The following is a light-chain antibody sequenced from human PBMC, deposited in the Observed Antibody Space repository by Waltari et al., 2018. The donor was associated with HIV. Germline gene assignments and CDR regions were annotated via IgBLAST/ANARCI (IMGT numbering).Light chain of an antibody. CDR3: QQYNSIPT. CDR2: WAS. CDR1: QSVLRSSNNKNS. V-gene: IGKV4-1*01. J-gene: IGKJ1*01. Sequence: DMVMTQSPDALAVSLGERATINCKSSQSVLRSSNNKNSLAWYQHKAGQPPKLLIYWASTRESGVPGRFSGSGSGTDFTLTISSLQAEDVAIYFCQQYNSIPTFGQGTKVEIK.